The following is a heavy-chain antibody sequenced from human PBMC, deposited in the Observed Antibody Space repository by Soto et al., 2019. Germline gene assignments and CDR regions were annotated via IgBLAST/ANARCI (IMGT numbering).Heavy chain of an antibody. CDR1: GVSISEKY. D-gene: IGHD6-13*01. J-gene: IGHJ5*02. V-gene: IGHV4-4*07. CDR2: IFANGHT. Sequence: SETQSLTCIVSGVSISEKYWKLVRQPPGKGLEWIGLIFANGHTDYSPSLKSRVTMSVDASKNQFSLRLTSMTAADTAVYYCVASLAASGLNWLDPWGRGTLVTVSS. CDR3: VASLAASGLNWLDP.